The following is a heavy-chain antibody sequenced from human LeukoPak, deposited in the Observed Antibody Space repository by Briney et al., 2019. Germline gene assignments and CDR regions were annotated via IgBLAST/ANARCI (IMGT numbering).Heavy chain of an antibody. D-gene: IGHD5-18*01. CDR2: IFYSGST. Sequence: PETLSLSSAVSRGSIFSTNWWSWVRRPPGKGLEGIGQIFYSGSTSYSPSLKSRVTISMNKSKKQFSLKLTSVTAADTAVYYCARSPTKRVTEDYWGRGTLVTVSS. J-gene: IGHJ4*02. CDR3: ARSPTKRVTEDY. CDR1: RGSIFSTNW. V-gene: IGHV4-4*03.